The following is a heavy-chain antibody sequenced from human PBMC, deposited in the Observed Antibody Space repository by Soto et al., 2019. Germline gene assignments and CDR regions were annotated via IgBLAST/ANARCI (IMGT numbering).Heavy chain of an antibody. J-gene: IGHJ4*02. Sequence: GGALRLSCAASGFTFSSYSMNWVPQAPGKGLEWVSSISSSSSYIYYADSVKGRFTISRDNAKNSLYLQMNSLRAEDTAVYYCARDQPGYSYGYGLGYWGQGTLVTVSS. CDR2: ISSSSSYI. D-gene: IGHD5-18*01. CDR3: ARDQPGYSYGYGLGY. V-gene: IGHV3-21*01. CDR1: GFTFSSYS.